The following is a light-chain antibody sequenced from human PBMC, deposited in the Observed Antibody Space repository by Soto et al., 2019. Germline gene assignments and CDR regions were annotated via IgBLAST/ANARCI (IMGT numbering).Light chain of an antibody. CDR3: QQRNVWPPIT. J-gene: IGKJ5*01. Sequence: EIVLTQSPATLSFSPAERPTLSCRASQSIHTSLAWYQQKSGKPPRLVIYDSTLRANGVPDRFGGSRSGTEFTLTINSLEPEDFAVYYCQQRNVWPPITFGQGTRLEIK. CDR1: QSIHTS. V-gene: IGKV3-11*01. CDR2: DST.